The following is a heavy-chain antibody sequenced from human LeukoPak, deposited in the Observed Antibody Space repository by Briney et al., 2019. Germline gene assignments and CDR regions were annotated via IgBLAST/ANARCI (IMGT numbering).Heavy chain of an antibody. D-gene: IGHD2-15*01. Sequence: ASVKVSCKASGGTFSSYAISWVRQAPGQGLEWMGGIIPIFGTANYAQKFQGRVTITADESTSTAYMELSSLRSEDTAVYYCATLFWRYCSGGSCYYWGQGTLVTVSS. CDR2: IIPIFGTA. J-gene: IGHJ4*02. CDR1: GGTFSSYA. CDR3: ATLFWRYCSGGSCYY. V-gene: IGHV1-69*13.